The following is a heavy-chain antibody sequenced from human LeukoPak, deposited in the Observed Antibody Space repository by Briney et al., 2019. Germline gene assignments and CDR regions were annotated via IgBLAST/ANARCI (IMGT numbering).Heavy chain of an antibody. D-gene: IGHD6-19*01. CDR1: GGSISSGGYS. V-gene: IGHV4-30-4*07. Sequence: PSQTLSLTCAVSGGSISSGGYSWSWIRQPPGKGLEWIGYIYYSGSTNYNPSLKSRVTISVDTSKNQFSLKLSSVTAADTAVYYCVRLPAVAGTYYYYGMDVWGQGTTVTVSS. J-gene: IGHJ6*02. CDR2: IYYSGST. CDR3: VRLPAVAGTYYYYGMDV.